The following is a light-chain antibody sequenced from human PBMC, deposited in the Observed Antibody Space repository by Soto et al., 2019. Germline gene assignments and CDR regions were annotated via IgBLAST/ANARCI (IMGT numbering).Light chain of an antibody. Sequence: EIVLTQSPATLSLSPGERATLSCRASQTFSSHLAWYQQKPGQAPRLLIYDASKRATGIPARFSGRGSGTDFTLTISSLEPDDFAVCYCQQRSNWPPVITFGQGTRLEIK. CDR2: DAS. V-gene: IGKV3-11*01. CDR3: QQRSNWPPVIT. J-gene: IGKJ5*01. CDR1: QTFSSH.